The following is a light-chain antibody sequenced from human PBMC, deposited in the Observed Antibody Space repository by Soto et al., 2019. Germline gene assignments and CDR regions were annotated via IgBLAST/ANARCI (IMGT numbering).Light chain of an antibody. V-gene: IGKV1-27*01. Sequence: DIQMTQSPSSLSASVADRVTITCRASQDIRNDLAWYQQKPGKVPKVLIHAASTLQSGVPSRFSGSGSGTDFTLTISGLQPDDVATYYCQKCNIAPFTFGPGTKVDIK. CDR3: QKCNIAPFT. J-gene: IGKJ3*01. CDR1: QDIRND. CDR2: AAS.